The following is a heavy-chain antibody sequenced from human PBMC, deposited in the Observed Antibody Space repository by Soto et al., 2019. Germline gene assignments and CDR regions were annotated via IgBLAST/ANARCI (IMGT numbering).Heavy chain of an antibody. CDR2: MNPNSGET. V-gene: IGHV1-8*01. D-gene: IGHD2-15*01. J-gene: IGHJ5*02. Sequence: QEQLVQSGAEVKKPGASVKVSCKTSGYTFIDYYINWVRQATGQGLEWIGWMNPNSGETGYAQKFQGRVTMTRSASLSTAYLELSSLRSEDTAVYYCARVAVAARPRWYNWFDPWGQGTLVTVSS. CDR3: ARVAVAARPRWYNWFDP. CDR1: GYTFIDYY.